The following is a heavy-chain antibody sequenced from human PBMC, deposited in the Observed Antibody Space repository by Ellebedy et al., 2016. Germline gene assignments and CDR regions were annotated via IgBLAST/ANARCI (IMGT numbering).Heavy chain of an antibody. D-gene: IGHD5-24*01. J-gene: IGHJ4*02. Sequence: SETLSLXCTVSGGSVDTYYWSWIRQSPGNGLEWIGNIHYSGTTNYNPSLKSRFTISVDTSRNQFSLKVTSVTAADTAVYSCARGARRDGYLVGFDYWGQGILVIVSS. CDR3: ARGARRDGYLVGFDY. V-gene: IGHV4-59*02. CDR2: IHYSGTT. CDR1: GGSVDTYY.